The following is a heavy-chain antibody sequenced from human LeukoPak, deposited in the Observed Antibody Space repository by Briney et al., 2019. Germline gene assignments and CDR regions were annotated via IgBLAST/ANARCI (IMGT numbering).Heavy chain of an antibody. CDR2: ISYDGSNK. CDR1: GFTFSSYA. D-gene: IGHD3-3*01. V-gene: IGHV3-30-3*01. Sequence: PGRSLRLSCAASGFTFSSYAMHWVRQAPGKGLEWVAVISYDGSNKYYADSVKGRFTISRDNSKNTLYLQMNSLRAEDTAVYYCARDRERFLEPRGGFDPWGQGTLVTVSS. J-gene: IGHJ5*02. CDR3: ARDRERFLEPRGGFDP.